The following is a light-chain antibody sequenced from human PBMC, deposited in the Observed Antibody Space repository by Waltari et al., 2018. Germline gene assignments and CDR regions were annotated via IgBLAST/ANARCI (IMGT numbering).Light chain of an antibody. CDR2: TTN. V-gene: IGLV8-61*01. CDR1: SGSVSTDPY. J-gene: IGLJ3*02. CDR3: VLYMGFGISV. Sequence: QTVVTQEPSFSVSPGGTVTLTCGLSSGSVSTDPYPSWYQQTPGQTPRTLVYTTNTRSSGVPDRFSGSILGNKAALTITGAQADDESDYYCVLYMGFGISVFGGGTKLTVL.